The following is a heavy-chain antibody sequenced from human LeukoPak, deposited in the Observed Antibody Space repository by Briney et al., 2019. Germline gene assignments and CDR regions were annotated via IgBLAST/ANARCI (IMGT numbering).Heavy chain of an antibody. CDR3: GRVGWAIPITMIVKTPSGGGDDAFNI. CDR2: IYYSGST. J-gene: IGHJ3*02. D-gene: IGHD3-22*01. Sequence: SETLSLTCTVSGGSISSSSYYWGWIRQPPGKGLEWIGSIYYSGSTYYNPSLKSRVTISVDTSKNQFSLKLSSVTAADTAVYYCGRVGWAIPITMIVKTPSGGGDDAFNIWGQGTMVTVSS. CDR1: GGSISSSSYY. V-gene: IGHV4-39*01.